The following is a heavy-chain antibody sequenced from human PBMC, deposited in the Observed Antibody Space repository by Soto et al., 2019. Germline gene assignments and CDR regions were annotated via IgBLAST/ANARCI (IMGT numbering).Heavy chain of an antibody. V-gene: IGHV4-31*03. CDR3: ARGLPGYSSSWYGPALDY. CDR1: GGSISSGGYY. CDR2: IYYSGST. J-gene: IGHJ4*02. Sequence: SETLSLTCTVSGGSISSGGYYWSWIHQHPGKGLEWIGYIYYSGSTYYNPSLKSRVTISVDTSKNQFSLKLSSVTAADTAVYYCARGLPGYSSSWYGPALDYWGQGTLVTVSS. D-gene: IGHD6-13*01.